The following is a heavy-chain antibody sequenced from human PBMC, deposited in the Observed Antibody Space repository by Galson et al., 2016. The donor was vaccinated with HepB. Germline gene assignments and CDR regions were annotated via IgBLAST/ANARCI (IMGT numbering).Heavy chain of an antibody. CDR2: SSGTTPLI. V-gene: IGHV3-21*01. CDR1: GFTLGRYG. J-gene: IGHJ6*02. D-gene: IGHD5/OR15-5a*01. CDR3: VRGVLDV. Sequence: SLRLSCAASGFTLGRYGMNWVRQAPGKGLEWVSLSSGTTPLIYYAEPVKGRFTVSRDNGENSLYLQMNNLRVEDTAVYYCVRGVLDVWGQGTTVTVSS.